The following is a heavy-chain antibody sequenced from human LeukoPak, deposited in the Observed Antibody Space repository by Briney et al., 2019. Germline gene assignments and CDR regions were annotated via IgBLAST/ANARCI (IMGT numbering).Heavy chain of an antibody. CDR2: IYPRGGST. V-gene: IGHV1-46*01. Sequence: ASVKVSCKASGYGFTSNYIHWGRHAPGQGLEWMGMIYPRGGSTSYAEKFQGRVTVTRDTSTSTVHMELSGLRSVDTAVYYCARDQEAFAYWGQGTLVTVSS. CDR3: ARDQEAFAY. CDR1: GYGFTSNY. J-gene: IGHJ4*02.